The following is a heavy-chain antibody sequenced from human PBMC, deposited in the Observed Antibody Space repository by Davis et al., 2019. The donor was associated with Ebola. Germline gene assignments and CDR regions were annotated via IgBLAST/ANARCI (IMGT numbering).Heavy chain of an antibody. CDR1: GYTFSHYY. D-gene: IGHD7-27*01. V-gene: IGHV1-2*02. Sequence: ASVQVSCKASGYTFSHYYIHWVRQAPGQGLEWMGWIDPSIGSTSLAQKFLGRVTVTSDTSINTVYMELSGLRSDDTAVYYCARADPTGGFEYWGQGTLVIVSS. J-gene: IGHJ4*02. CDR2: IDPSIGST. CDR3: ARADPTGGFEY.